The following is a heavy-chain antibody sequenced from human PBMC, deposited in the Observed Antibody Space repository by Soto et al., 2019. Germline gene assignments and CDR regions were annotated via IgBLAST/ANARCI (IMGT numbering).Heavy chain of an antibody. V-gene: IGHV4-59*01. CDR3: ARAPSAYCGGDCYSDFDY. CDR1: GGSISSYY. J-gene: IGHJ4*02. Sequence: SETLSLTCTVSGGSISSYYWSWIRQPPGMGLEWIGYIYYSGSTNYNPSLKSRVTISVDTSKNQFSLKLSSVTAADTAVYYCARAPSAYCGGDCYSDFDYWGQGTLVTVSS. CDR2: IYYSGST. D-gene: IGHD2-21*02.